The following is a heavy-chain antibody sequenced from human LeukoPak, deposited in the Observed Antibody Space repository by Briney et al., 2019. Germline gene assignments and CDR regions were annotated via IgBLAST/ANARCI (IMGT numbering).Heavy chain of an antibody. CDR1: GFTLSSYG. CDR2: ISYDGRNK. D-gene: IGHD2-2*02. CDR3: AKDYCSSTSCYIFDN. Sequence: GGSPRLSCAASGFTLSSYGMHWVRQAPGKGLEWVAVISYDGRNKYYADSVKGRFTISRDKFKNTLYLQMNSLRDEDTAVYYCAKDYCSSTSCYIFDNWVQGTLVTVSS. J-gene: IGHJ4*02. V-gene: IGHV3-30*18.